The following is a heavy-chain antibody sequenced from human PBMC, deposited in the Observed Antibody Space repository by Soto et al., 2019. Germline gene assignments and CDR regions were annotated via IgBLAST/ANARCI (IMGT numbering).Heavy chain of an antibody. CDR3: ARATVEAFDI. D-gene: IGHD4-17*01. V-gene: IGHV3-7*01. Sequence: PGGSLRLSCAASGFTFSNYWMNWVRQAPGKGLEWVANIKQDGSDTHYVDSVKGRLTISRDNSKNTLYPQMGSLRAEDMAVYYCARATVEAFDIWGQGTMVTVSS. CDR1: GFTFSNYW. J-gene: IGHJ3*02. CDR2: IKQDGSDT.